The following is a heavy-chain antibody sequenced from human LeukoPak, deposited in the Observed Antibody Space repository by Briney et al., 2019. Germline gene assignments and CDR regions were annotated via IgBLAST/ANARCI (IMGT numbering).Heavy chain of an antibody. D-gene: IGHD3-22*01. CDR1: GSSFTSYW. CDR2: IDPSDSYT. J-gene: IGHJ2*01. V-gene: IGHV5-10-1*01. CDR3: ARHHYKGSGFFYNYWYFDL. Sequence: GESLKISCKGSGSSFTSYWISWVRQMPGKGLEWMGRIDPSDSYTNYSPSFQGHVTISADKSISTAYLQWSSLKASDTAMYYCARHHYKGSGFFYNYWYFDLSGRGTLVTVSS.